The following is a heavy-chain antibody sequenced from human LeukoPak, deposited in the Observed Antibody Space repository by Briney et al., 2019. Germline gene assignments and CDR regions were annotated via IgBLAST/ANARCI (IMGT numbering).Heavy chain of an antibody. Sequence: KPSETLSLTCTVSGGSVSSGSYYWSWIRQPPGKGLEWIGYIYYSGSTNYNPSLKSRVTISVDTSKNQFSLKLSSVTAADTAVYYCAWGTATSGAGYYYGMDVWGQGTTVTVSS. CDR2: IYYSGST. CDR1: GGSVSSGSYY. D-gene: IGHD1-1*01. V-gene: IGHV4-61*01. J-gene: IGHJ6*02. CDR3: AWGTATSGAGYYYGMDV.